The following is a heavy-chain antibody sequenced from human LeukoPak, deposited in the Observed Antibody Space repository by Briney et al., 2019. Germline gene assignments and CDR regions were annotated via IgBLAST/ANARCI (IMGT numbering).Heavy chain of an antibody. Sequence: QPGRSLRLSCAASGFTFSSYAMHWVRQAPGKGLEWVAVISYDGSNKYYADSVKGRFTISRDNSKNTLYLQMNSLRAEDTAVYYCARAHRVDSSGWSPYFDYWGQGTLVTVSS. V-gene: IGHV3-30-3*01. CDR2: ISYDGSNK. CDR3: ARAHRVDSSGWSPYFDY. D-gene: IGHD6-19*01. J-gene: IGHJ4*02. CDR1: GFTFSSYA.